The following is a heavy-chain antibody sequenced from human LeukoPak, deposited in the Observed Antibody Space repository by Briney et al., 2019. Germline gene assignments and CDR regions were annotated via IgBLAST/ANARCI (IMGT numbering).Heavy chain of an antibody. Sequence: PGGSLRLSCAASGFTFSSYWMSWVRQAPGKGLEWVANIKQDGSEKYYVDSVKGRFTISRDNAKNSLYLQMNSLRAEDTAVYYCARGLSSDILTGYYVYYYYYYMDVWGKGTTVTVSS. CDR1: GFTFSSYW. V-gene: IGHV3-7*01. J-gene: IGHJ6*03. CDR3: ARGLSSDILTGYYVYYYYYYMDV. D-gene: IGHD3-9*01. CDR2: IKQDGSEK.